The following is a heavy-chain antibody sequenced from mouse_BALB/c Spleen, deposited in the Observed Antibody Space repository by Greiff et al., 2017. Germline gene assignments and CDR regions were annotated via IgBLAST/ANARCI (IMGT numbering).Heavy chain of an antibody. J-gene: IGHJ4*01. D-gene: IGHD2-14*01. CDR1: GYTFTSYW. CDR3: ARSIAGDRYGAMDY. V-gene: IGHV1-7*01. Sequence: VQLVESGAELAKPGASVKMSCKASGYTFTSYWMHWVKQRPGQGLEWIGYINPSTGYTEYNQKFKDKATLTADKSSSTAYMQLSSLTSEDSAVYYCARSIAGDRYGAMDYWGQGTSVTVSS. CDR2: INPSTGYT.